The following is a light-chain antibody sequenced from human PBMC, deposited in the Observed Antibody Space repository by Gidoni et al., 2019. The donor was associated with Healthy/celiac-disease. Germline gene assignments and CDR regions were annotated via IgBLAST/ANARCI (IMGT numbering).Light chain of an antibody. J-gene: IGLJ1*01. V-gene: IGLV2-23*01. CDR1: SSDVGSYNL. CDR3: CSYAGSSTYV. Sequence: QSALTQPASVSGSPGQSITISCNGTSSDVGSYNLVSWYQQHPGKAPQLMIYEGSKRPSGVSNRFSGSKSGNTASLTIAGLQAEDEADYYCCSYAGSSTYVFGTGTKVTVL. CDR2: EGS.